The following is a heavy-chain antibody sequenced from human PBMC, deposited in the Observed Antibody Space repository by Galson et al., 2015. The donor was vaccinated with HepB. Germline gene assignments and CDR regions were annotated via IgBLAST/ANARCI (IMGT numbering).Heavy chain of an antibody. V-gene: IGHV1-69*13. CDR3: ARITGYSSSWTDNWFDP. CDR2: IIPIFGIA. Sequence: SVKVSCKASGGTFSSYAISWVRQAPGQGLEWMGGIIPIFGIANYAQKFQGRVTITAGESTSTAYMELSSLRSEDTAVYYCARITGYSSSWTDNWFDPWGQGTLVTVSS. CDR1: GGTFSSYA. J-gene: IGHJ5*02. D-gene: IGHD6-13*01.